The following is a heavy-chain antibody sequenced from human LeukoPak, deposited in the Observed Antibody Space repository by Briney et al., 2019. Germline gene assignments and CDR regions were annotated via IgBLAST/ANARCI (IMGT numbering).Heavy chain of an antibody. CDR3: ARDKPRDFWSGYLTPYYYYGMDV. V-gene: IGHV1-8*01. Sequence: GASVKVSCKASGYTFTSYDINWVRQAPGQGLEWMGWMNPNSGNTGYAQKFQGRVTMTRNTSISTAYMELSSLRSDDTAVYYCARDKPRDFWSGYLTPYYYYGMDVWGQGTTVTVSS. CDR1: GYTFTSYD. J-gene: IGHJ6*02. D-gene: IGHD3-3*01. CDR2: MNPNSGNT.